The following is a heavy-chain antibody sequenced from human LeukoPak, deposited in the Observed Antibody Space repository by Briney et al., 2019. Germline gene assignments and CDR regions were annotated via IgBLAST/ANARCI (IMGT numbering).Heavy chain of an antibody. CDR2: ILPGGGDT. V-gene: IGHV3-23*01. J-gene: IGHJ4*02. Sequence: GGSLRLSCAASGFTFSSYAMTWVRQAPGKGLEWVSTILPGGGDTYYADSAKGRFTISRDTSKNTLYLQMNTLRVEDTAVYYCAKAWPAAGTFDSWGQGSLVTVSS. CDR3: AKAWPAAGTFDS. D-gene: IGHD6-13*01. CDR1: GFTFSSYA.